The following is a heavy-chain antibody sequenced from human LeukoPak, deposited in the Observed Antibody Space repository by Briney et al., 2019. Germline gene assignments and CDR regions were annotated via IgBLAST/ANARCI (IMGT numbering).Heavy chain of an antibody. J-gene: IGHJ4*02. Sequence: SETLSLTCTVSGGSISSSSYYWGWIRQPPGKGLEWIGSIYHSGSTYYNPSLKSRVTISVDTSKNQFSLKLSSVTAADTAVYYCARAAWEYYFDYWGQGTLVTVSS. CDR3: ARAAWEYYFDY. CDR1: GGSISSSSYY. CDR2: IYHSGST. D-gene: IGHD1-26*01. V-gene: IGHV4-39*07.